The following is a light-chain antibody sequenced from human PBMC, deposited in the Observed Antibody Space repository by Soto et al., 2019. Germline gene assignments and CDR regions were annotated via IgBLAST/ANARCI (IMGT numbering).Light chain of an antibody. J-gene: IGLJ3*02. CDR3: SSYTSSSTHGV. CDR2: EVS. CDR1: SSDVGGYSY. V-gene: IGLV2-14*01. Sequence: QSALTQPASVSGSPGQSITISCTGTSSDVGGYSYVSWYQQHPGKAPKLMIYEVSNRPSGVSNRFSGSKSGNTASLTISGLQAEDEADYYCSSYTSSSTHGVFGGGTKLTVL.